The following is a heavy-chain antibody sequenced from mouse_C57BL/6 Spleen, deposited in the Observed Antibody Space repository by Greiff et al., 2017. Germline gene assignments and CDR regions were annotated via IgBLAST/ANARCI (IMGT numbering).Heavy chain of an antibody. V-gene: IGHV5-17*01. J-gene: IGHJ4*01. CDR3: VRPYDSNPYAMDY. Sequence: EVMLVESGGGLVKPGGSLKLSCAASGFTFSDYGMNWVRQAPEKGLEWVAYISSGSSTIYYADTVKGRFTISRDNDKNTLFLQMTSLRSEDTAMYYCVRPYDSNPYAMDYWGQGTSVTVSS. CDR1: GFTFSDYG. CDR2: ISSGSSTI. D-gene: IGHD2-5*01.